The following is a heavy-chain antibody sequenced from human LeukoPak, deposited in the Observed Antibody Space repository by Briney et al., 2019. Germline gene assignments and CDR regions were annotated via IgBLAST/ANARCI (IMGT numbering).Heavy chain of an antibody. Sequence: SETLSLTCTVSGGSISSSSYYWGWIRQPPGKGLEWIGSIYYSGSTYYNPSLKSRVTISVDTSKNQFSLKLSSVTAADTAVYYCASTLIVVVPAADWYFDLWGRGTLVTVSS. J-gene: IGHJ2*01. CDR3: ASTLIVVVPAADWYFDL. CDR1: GGSISSSSYY. V-gene: IGHV4-39*07. CDR2: IYYSGST. D-gene: IGHD2-2*01.